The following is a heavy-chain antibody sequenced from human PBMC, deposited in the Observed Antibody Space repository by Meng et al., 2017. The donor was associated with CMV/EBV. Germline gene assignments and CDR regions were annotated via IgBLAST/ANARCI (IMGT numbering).Heavy chain of an antibody. CDR1: GYSISSGYY. V-gene: IGHV4-38-2*02. CDR2: IYHSGST. J-gene: IGHJ4*02. D-gene: IGHD2-2*01. CDR3: ARERGFVVVVPAANGPFDY. Sequence: SETLSLTCTDSGYSISSGYYWGWIRQPPGKGLEWIGSIYHSGSTYYNPSLKSRVTISVDTSKNQFSLKLSSVTAADTAVYYCARERGFVVVVPAANGPFDYWGQGTLVTVSS.